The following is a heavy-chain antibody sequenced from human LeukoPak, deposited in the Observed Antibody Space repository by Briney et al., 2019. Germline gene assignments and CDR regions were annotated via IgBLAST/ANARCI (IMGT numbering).Heavy chain of an antibody. J-gene: IGHJ5*02. Sequence: PSETLSLTCTVSGGSISSSSYYWGWIRQPPGKGLEWIGSIYYSGSTYYNPSLKSRVTISVDTSKNQFSLKLSSVTAADTAVYYCARRGAKYSSSSRTNWFDPWGQGTLVTVSS. CDR2: IYYSGST. CDR3: ARRGAKYSSSSRTNWFDP. V-gene: IGHV4-39*07. D-gene: IGHD6-6*01. CDR1: GGSISSSSYY.